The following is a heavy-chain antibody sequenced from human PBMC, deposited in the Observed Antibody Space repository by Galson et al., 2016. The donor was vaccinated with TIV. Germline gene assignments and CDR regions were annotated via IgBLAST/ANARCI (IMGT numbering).Heavy chain of an antibody. CDR3: ARAFSMRRKYYFDT. Sequence: TLSLTCSVSGDAMNTGVYSWSWVRQSPGKGLEWIGYVYHSGSTYYNPSLKSRVSMSVDRSQKKFSPKLTPVTAADTAVYYCARAFSMRRKYYFDTWGQGALVFVSS. V-gene: IGHV4-30-2*06. J-gene: IGHJ4*02. CDR2: VYHSGST. D-gene: IGHD2/OR15-2a*01. CDR1: GDAMNTGVYS.